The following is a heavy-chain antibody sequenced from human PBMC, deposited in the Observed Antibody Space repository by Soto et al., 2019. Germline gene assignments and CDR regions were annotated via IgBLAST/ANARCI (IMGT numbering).Heavy chain of an antibody. CDR1: GVSISSGGYY. J-gene: IGHJ4*02. D-gene: IGHD2-15*01. CDR2: IYYSGST. Sequence: SETLSLTCTVSGVSISSGGYYWSWIRQHPGKGLEWIGYIYYSGSTYYNPSLRSRVTISVDTSKNQFSLKLNSVTAADTAVYFCARDAYCSGGSCMGSYFDYWGQGTLVTVSS. V-gene: IGHV4-31*03. CDR3: ARDAYCSGGSCMGSYFDY.